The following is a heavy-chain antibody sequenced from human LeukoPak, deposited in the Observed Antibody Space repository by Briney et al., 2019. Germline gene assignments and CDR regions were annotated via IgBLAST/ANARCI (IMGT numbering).Heavy chain of an antibody. Sequence: SETLSLTCTVSDGSISSYYWSWIRQSPGRGLEWIGYLYYSGSTNYNPSLKSRVTISVDTSKNQFSLTLSSVTAADTAVYYCARGYCRCASCNRYTFDMWGQGTMVTVSS. CDR3: ARGYCRCASCNRYTFDM. D-gene: IGHD2-2*01. CDR2: LYYSGST. V-gene: IGHV4-59*01. CDR1: DGSISSYY. J-gene: IGHJ3*02.